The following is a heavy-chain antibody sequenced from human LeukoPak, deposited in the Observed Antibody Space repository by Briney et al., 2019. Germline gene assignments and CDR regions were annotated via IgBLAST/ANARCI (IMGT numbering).Heavy chain of an antibody. V-gene: IGHV4-39*01. CDR3: ARRIAALTFDY. CDR2: IYYSGST. CDR1: GGSISSSSYY. Sequence: SETLSLTCTVSGGSISSSSYYWGWIRQPPGKGLEWIGCIYYSGSTYYNPSLKSRVTISVDTSKNQFSLKLSSVTAADTAVYYCARRIAALTFDYWGQGTLVTVSS. D-gene: IGHD6-6*01. J-gene: IGHJ4*02.